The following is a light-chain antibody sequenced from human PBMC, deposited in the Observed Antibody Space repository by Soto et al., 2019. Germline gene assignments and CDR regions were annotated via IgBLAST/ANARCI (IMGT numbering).Light chain of an antibody. V-gene: IGKV3-20*01. Sequence: EIVLTQSPGTLSLSPGERTTLSCRASQSVSSNFLDWYQQKPGQAPRLLIYGASSRATGIPDRFSGSGSGTDFTLTISRLEPEDCAVYYCQQYETSPRTFGQGTKVEI. CDR1: QSVSSNF. CDR2: GAS. CDR3: QQYETSPRT. J-gene: IGKJ1*01.